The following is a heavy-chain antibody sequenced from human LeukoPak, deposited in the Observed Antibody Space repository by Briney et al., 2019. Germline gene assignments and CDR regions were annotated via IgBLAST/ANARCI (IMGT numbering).Heavy chain of an antibody. Sequence: GGSLRLSCAASGFTFSSYSMNWVRQAPGKGLEWVSVVSASGFTSYADSVKGRFTISRDKSKNTVHLDMDTLRAEDTALYCCAKARTANDYGSGSFYKGFDSWGQGTLVTVSS. CDR2: VSASGFT. CDR3: AKARTANDYGSGSFYKGFDS. J-gene: IGHJ4*02. CDR1: GFTFSSYS. D-gene: IGHD3-10*01. V-gene: IGHV3-23*01.